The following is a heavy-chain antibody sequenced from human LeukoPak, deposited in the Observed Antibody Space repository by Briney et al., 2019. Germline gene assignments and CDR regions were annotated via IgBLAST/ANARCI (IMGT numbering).Heavy chain of an antibody. CDR3: ARDSSSSGYFQH. CDR1: GGSISSGSCY. Sequence: SETLSLTCTVSGGSISSGSCYWSWIRQPAGKGLEWIGRIYTSGSTNYNPSLKSRVTISADTSKNQFSLKLSSVTAADTAVYYCARDSSSSGYFQHWGQGTLVTVSS. J-gene: IGHJ1*01. D-gene: IGHD6-6*01. V-gene: IGHV4-61*02. CDR2: IYTSGST.